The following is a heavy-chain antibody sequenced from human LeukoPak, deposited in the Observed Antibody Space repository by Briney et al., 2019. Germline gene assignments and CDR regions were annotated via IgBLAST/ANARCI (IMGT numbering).Heavy chain of an antibody. V-gene: IGHV3-53*01. J-gene: IGHJ4*02. CDR3: ARRAGAYSHPYDY. D-gene: IGHD4/OR15-4a*01. Sequence: GGSLRLSCADSRFTFSNYWMNWVRQAPGKGLEWVSFIYSDNTHYSDSVKGRFTISRDNSKNTLYLQMNSLRAEDTAVYYCARRAGAYSHPYDYWGQGTLVTVSS. CDR1: RFTFSNYW. CDR2: IYSDNT.